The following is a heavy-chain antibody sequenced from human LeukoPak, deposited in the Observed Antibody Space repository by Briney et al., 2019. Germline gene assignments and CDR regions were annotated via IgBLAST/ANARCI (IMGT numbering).Heavy chain of an antibody. CDR1: GYSISSGYY. V-gene: IGHV4-38-2*02. CDR2: INHSGST. Sequence: SETLSLTCTVSGYSISSGYYWGWIRPPPGKGLEWIGEINHSGSTNYNPSLKSRVTISVDTSKNQFSLKLSSVTAADTAVYYCARRNDGLLDFDYWGQGTLVTVSS. J-gene: IGHJ4*02. CDR3: ARRNDGLLDFDY. D-gene: IGHD1-1*01.